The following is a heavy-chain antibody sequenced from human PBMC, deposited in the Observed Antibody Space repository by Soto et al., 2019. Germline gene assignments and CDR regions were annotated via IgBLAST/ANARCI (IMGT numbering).Heavy chain of an antibody. CDR2: IYYSGRT. V-gene: IGHV4-59*01. CDR3: AQDTSRWYGGFYYDGMDV. J-gene: IGHJ6*02. CDR1: GGSISSYY. Sequence: QVQLQESGQGLVKPSETLSLTCTVSGGSISSYYWSWIRQPPGKGLEWVGYIYYSGRTNYNPSLKSRDTLSLDTSKNQFSLKLSSVTAADTAVYYCAQDTSRWYGGFYYDGMDVWGQGTTVTVSS. D-gene: IGHD6-13*01.